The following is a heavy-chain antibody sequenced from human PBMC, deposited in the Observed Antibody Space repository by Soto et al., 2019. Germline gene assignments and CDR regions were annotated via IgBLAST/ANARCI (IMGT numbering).Heavy chain of an antibody. CDR3: ARGGATSVVVVHYYYYGMDV. CDR1: GYTFTGYY. CDR2: INPNSGGT. Sequence: QVQLVQSGAEVKKPGASVKVSCKASGYTFTGYYMHWVRQAPGQGLEWMGWINPNSGGTNYAQKFQDWVTMTSDTSISTVYMDLSRLRSDGTAVYYCARGGATSVVVVHYYYYGMDVWGQGTRVTVSS. V-gene: IGHV1-2*04. D-gene: IGHD2-15*01. J-gene: IGHJ6*02.